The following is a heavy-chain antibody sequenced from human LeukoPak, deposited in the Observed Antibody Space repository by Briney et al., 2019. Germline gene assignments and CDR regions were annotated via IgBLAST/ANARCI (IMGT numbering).Heavy chain of an antibody. CDR3: AKSSGKSFPSSRVFDF. J-gene: IGHJ4*02. V-gene: IGHV3-23*01. CDR1: GFTFSSYA. D-gene: IGHD6-13*01. CDR2: VGDNTDT. Sequence: PGGSLRLSCAASGFTFSSYAFSWVRRAPGKGLEWVSIVGDNTDTHCADSVKGRFTISRDNSNNALYLQMNSLRAEDTATYFCAKSSGKSFPSSRVFDFWGRGTLVTVSS.